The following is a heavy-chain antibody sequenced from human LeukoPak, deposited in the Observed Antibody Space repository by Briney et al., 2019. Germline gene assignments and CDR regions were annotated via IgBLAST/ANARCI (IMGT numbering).Heavy chain of an antibody. D-gene: IGHD3-3*01. Sequence: SQTLSLTCAISGDSVSSNSAAWNWIRQSPSRGLEWLGRTYYRSKWYNDYAVSVKSRITINPDTSKNQFSLKLSSVTAADTAVYYCARVPIFGVYPSDWGQGTLVTVSS. J-gene: IGHJ4*02. CDR2: TYYRSKWYN. V-gene: IGHV6-1*01. CDR1: GDSVSSNSAA. CDR3: ARVPIFGVYPSD.